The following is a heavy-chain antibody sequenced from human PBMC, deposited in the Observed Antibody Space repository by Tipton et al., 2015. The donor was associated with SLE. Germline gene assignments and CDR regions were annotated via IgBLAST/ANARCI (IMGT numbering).Heavy chain of an antibody. CDR3: ASRGGDAFDI. Sequence: TLSLTCTVSGGSFTSGTYYWSWIRQPAGKGLEWIGRIYTSGSTNYNPSLKSRVTISVDASKNQFSLNLSSVTAADTAVYYCASRGGDAFDIWGQGTMVTVSS. D-gene: IGHD6-25*01. J-gene: IGHJ3*02. V-gene: IGHV4-61*02. CDR2: IYTSGST. CDR1: GGSFTSGTYY.